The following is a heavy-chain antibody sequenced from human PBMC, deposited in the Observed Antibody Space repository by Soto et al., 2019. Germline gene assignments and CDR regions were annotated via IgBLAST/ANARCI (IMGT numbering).Heavy chain of an antibody. Sequence: VGSLRLSCAASEFSFSSYAMHWIRQAPGKGLEWVAVISFDGNIIQYADSVKGRFIISRDNIKNTLYLQMNSLRGEDTAVYYGERTSDTITYYFDDWGQGTQGTVS. V-gene: IGHV3-30-3*01. CDR1: EFSFSSYA. J-gene: IGHJ4*02. CDR3: ERTSDTITYYFDD. CDR2: ISFDGNII.